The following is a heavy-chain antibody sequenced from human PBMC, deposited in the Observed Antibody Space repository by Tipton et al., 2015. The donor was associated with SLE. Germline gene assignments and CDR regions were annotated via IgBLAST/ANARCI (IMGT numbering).Heavy chain of an antibody. J-gene: IGHJ6*02. CDR1: GGSISSHY. Sequence: GLVKPSETLSLTCTVSGGSISSHYWSWFRQPAGQGLEWIGRFYYGSGITNSNPSLKSRVSMSVDTAKNQFSLKLTSVSAADTAVYYCARNVNTTMDVWGQGTTVTVSS. V-gene: IGHV4-4*07. D-gene: IGHD1-14*01. CDR3: ARNVNTTMDV. CDR2: FYYGSGIT.